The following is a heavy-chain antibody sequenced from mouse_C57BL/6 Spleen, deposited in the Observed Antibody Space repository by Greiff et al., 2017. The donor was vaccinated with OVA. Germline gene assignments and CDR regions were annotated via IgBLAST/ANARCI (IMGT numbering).Heavy chain of an antibody. CDR2: IYPGDGDT. D-gene: IGHD1-1*01. CDR1: GYAFSSSW. V-gene: IGHV1-82*01. CDR3: EREDYYGSSYPWFAY. J-gene: IGHJ3*01. Sequence: QVQLQQSGPELVKPGASVKISCKASGYAFSSSWMNWVKQRPGKGLEWIGRIYPGDGDTNYNGKFKGKATLTADKSSSTAYMQLSSLTSEDSAVYFCEREDYYGSSYPWFAYWGQGTLVTVSA.